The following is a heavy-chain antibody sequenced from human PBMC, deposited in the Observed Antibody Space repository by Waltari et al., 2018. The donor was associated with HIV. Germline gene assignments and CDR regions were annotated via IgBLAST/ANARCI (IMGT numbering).Heavy chain of an antibody. V-gene: IGHV4-34*01. CDR3: ARDSVPSFDYGDYYYYGMDV. J-gene: IGHJ6*01. D-gene: IGHD4-17*01. Sequence: QVQLQQWGAGLLRPSATLSLTCAVYGGSFSGYYWSWIRQPPGKGLEWIGEINHSGSSNYNPSLKSRVPISVDTSKNQFSLRLRSVTAADTAVYYCARDSVPSFDYGDYYYYGMDVWSQGTTVTVSS. CDR1: GGSFSGYY. CDR2: INHSGSS.